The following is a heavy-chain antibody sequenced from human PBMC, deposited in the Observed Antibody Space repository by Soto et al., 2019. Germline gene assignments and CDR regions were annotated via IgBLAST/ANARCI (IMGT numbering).Heavy chain of an antibody. J-gene: IGHJ6*03. CDR1: GFTFDDYG. D-gene: IGHD3-10*01. CDR2: IDWNGGST. Sequence: GGSLRLSCAASGFTFDDYGMSWVRQAPGKGLEWVSGIDWNGGSTGYADSVKGRFTISRDNAKNSLYLQMNSLRAEDTALYHCARFRNYYGSGSYGENYYYMDVWGKGTTVTVSS. V-gene: IGHV3-20*01. CDR3: ARFRNYYGSGSYGENYYYMDV.